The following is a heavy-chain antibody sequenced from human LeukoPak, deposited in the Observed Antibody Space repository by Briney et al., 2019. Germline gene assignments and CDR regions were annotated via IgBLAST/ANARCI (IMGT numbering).Heavy chain of an antibody. J-gene: IGHJ4*02. Sequence: ASVKVSCKASGGTFSSYAISWVRQAPGQGLEWMGGIIPIFGTANYAQKFQGRVTITADESTSTAYMELSSLRAEDTGVYYCATTLNIATPGHLWGQGALVTVSS. V-gene: IGHV1-69*13. CDR3: ATTLNIATPGHL. CDR1: GGTFSSYA. D-gene: IGHD6-13*01. CDR2: IIPIFGTA.